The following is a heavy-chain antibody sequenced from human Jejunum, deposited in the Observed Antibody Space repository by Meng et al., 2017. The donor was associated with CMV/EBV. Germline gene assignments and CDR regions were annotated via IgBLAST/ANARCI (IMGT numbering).Heavy chain of an antibody. J-gene: IGHJ4*02. CDR3: ARRERGTMLDY. D-gene: IGHD5-24*01. CDR1: GDYIINDRYY. Sequence: VPGDYIINDRYYWGWVRQPPGKGLEWIGASFSSGSTGYDPSLEGRVIISVDTSKNQFSLILTSVTAADTAVYYCARRERGTMLDYWGQGTVVTVSS. V-gene: IGHV4-39*07. CDR2: SFSSGST.